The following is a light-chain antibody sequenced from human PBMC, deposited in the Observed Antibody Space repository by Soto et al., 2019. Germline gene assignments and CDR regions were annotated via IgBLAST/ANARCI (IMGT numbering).Light chain of an antibody. V-gene: IGKV3-20*01. CDR2: GAS. Sequence: EIVLTQSPGTLSLSPGERATLSCRASQSVSSSYLAWYQQKPGQAPRLLIYGASSRATGIPDRFSGIGSGTDFTITISRLEPEDFAVYYCQQYGSSPWTFGKGTKVEIK. CDR1: QSVSSSY. CDR3: QQYGSSPWT. J-gene: IGKJ1*01.